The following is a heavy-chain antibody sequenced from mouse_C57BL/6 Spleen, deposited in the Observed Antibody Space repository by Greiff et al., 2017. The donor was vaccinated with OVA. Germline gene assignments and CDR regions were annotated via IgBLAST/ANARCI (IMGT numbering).Heavy chain of an antibody. CDR2: INPNNGGT. D-gene: IGHD2-5*01. Sequence: EVQLQQSGPELVKPGASVKISCKASGYTFPDYYMNWVKQSHGKSLEWIGDINPNNGGTSYNQKFKGKATLTVDKSSSTAYMELRSLTSEDSAVYYCARDYSNQRWDYWGQGTSVTVSS. J-gene: IGHJ4*01. V-gene: IGHV1-26*01. CDR3: ARDYSNQRWDY. CDR1: GYTFPDYY.